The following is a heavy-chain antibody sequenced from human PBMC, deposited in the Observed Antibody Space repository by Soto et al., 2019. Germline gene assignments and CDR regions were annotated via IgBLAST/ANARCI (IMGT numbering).Heavy chain of an antibody. Sequence: GGSLRLSCLTSGFIFNNYAMHWVRQAPGKGLEYVSAITSNSGKTYYADSVKGRFTIPRDSSKNTVFLHMSSLRAEDTAVYYCVKRDHTLLTGNHWGQGTLVTVSS. CDR1: GFIFNNYA. CDR2: ITSNSGKT. J-gene: IGHJ5*02. D-gene: IGHD3-9*01. V-gene: IGHV3-64D*06. CDR3: VKRDHTLLTGNH.